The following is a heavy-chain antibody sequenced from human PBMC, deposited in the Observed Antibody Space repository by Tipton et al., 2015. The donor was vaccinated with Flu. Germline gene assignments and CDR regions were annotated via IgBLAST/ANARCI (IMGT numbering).Heavy chain of an antibody. D-gene: IGHD2-8*02. Sequence: QLVQSGAEVKKPGASVKVSCKASGYTFTSYGISWVRQAPGQGLEWMGWISAYNGNTNYAQKLQGRITMTTDTSTSTAYMELRSLRSDDTAVFSWAGDLAPAYVLAGMDVGGQGTTVTVSS. J-gene: IGHJ6*02. CDR1: GYTFTSYG. CDR3: AGDLAPAYVLAGMDV. CDR2: ISAYNGNT. V-gene: IGHV1-18*01.